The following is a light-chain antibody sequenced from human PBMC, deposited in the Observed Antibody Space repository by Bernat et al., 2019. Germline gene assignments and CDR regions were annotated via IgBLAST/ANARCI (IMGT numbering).Light chain of an antibody. CDR2: DND. Sequence: QSVLTQPPSVSAAPGQKVTISCSGSSSNIGTNFVSWYQHLPGTAPKLLIYDNDKRPSGIPDRFSGSKSGTSATLGITGPQTGDEADYYCGTWDSSLSAAVFGGGTQLTVL. CDR1: SSNIGTNF. V-gene: IGLV1-51*01. CDR3: GTWDSSLSAAV. J-gene: IGLJ2*01.